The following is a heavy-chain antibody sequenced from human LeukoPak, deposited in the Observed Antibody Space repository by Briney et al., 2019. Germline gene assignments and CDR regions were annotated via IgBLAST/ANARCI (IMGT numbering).Heavy chain of an antibody. Sequence: PGGSLRLSCAASGFTFSRYWMHWVRQAPGKGLMWVSRISPDGSTTLYADSVKGRFTISRDNSKNTLYLQMNSLRAEDTALYYCARGLVVGGTGVWAFDIWGQGTMVTVSS. CDR1: GFTFSRYW. CDR2: ISPDGSTT. J-gene: IGHJ3*02. V-gene: IGHV3-74*03. D-gene: IGHD1-26*01. CDR3: ARGLVVGGTGVWAFDI.